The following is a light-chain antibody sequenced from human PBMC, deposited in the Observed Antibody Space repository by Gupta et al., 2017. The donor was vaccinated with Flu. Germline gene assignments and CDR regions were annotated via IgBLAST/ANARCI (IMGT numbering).Light chain of an antibody. J-gene: IGKJ1*01. V-gene: IGKV3-15*01. CDR2: TVS. CDR3: QQNEDLWT. CDR1: QSVSSH. Sequence: EIVLVQSPASLSVSPGVRATLSCRASQSVSSHLVWYPQKPGQAPMLLIHTVSTRALGVTARVSGSGSGTEFTLTSSSVQSEDFAFYYCQQNEDLWTFGQGTKLE.